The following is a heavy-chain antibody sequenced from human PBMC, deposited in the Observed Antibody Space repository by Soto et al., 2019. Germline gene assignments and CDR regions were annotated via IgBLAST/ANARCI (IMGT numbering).Heavy chain of an antibody. V-gene: IGHV3-48*02. CDR3: ARGRVGTAYFDY. Sequence: PGGSLRLSCAACGFTFTSNSMNWVRQAPGKGLEWISYITSSSSTIYYADSVKGRFTISRDNAKNSLYLQMNSLRDDDTAVYYCARGRVGTAYFDYWGQGALVTVSS. CDR2: ITSSSSTI. D-gene: IGHD2-21*02. J-gene: IGHJ4*02. CDR1: GFTFTSNS.